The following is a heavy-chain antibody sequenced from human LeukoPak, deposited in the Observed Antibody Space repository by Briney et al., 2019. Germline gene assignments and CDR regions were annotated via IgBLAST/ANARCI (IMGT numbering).Heavy chain of an antibody. CDR1: GFIFATSG. V-gene: IGHV3-23*01. D-gene: IGHD6-19*01. CDR3: AKYSSGWFIYYYMDV. CDR2: SSA. Sequence: GGSLRLSCAASGFIFATSGMHWVRQAPGKGLEWLGSSAQHADSVKGRFTISRDNSNNTLFLQMNSLRAEDTAVYYCAKYSSGWFIYYYMDVWGKGTTVTVSS. J-gene: IGHJ6*03.